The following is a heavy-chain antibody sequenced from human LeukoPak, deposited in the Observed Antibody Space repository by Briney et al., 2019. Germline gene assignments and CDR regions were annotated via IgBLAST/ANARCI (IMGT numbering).Heavy chain of an antibody. CDR1: GYTFTGYY. Sequence: GASVKVSCKASGYTFTGYYMHWVRQAPGQGLEWMGWINPNSGGTNYAQKFQGRVTMARDTSITTAYMELSRLSSDDTAVYYCARHPGKVTNDWYFDLWGRGTLGTVSS. V-gene: IGHV1-2*02. CDR3: ARHPGKVTNDWYFDL. CDR2: INPNSGGT. J-gene: IGHJ2*01. D-gene: IGHD4-23*01.